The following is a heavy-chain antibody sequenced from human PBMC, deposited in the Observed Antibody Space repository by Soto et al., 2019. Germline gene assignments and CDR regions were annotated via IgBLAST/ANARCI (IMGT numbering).Heavy chain of an antibody. Sequence: PGGSLRLSCAASGFTFSSYAMSWVRQAPGKGLEWVSAISGSGGSTYYADSVKGRFTISRDNSKNTLYLQMNSLRAEDTAVYYCAKKKYDYVWGSYLSYWGQGTLVTVSS. V-gene: IGHV3-23*01. J-gene: IGHJ4*02. CDR2: ISGSGGST. CDR3: AKKKYDYVWGSYLSY. CDR1: GFTFSSYA. D-gene: IGHD3-16*02.